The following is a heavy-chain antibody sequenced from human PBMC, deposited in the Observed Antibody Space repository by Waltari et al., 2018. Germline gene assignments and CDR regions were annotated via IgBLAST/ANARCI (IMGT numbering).Heavy chain of an antibody. D-gene: IGHD3-10*01. CDR2: TIPILGTA. CDR3: ARGGQGGFAGWFDP. CDR1: GGTFSSYA. V-gene: IGHV1-69*12. Sequence: QVQLVQSGAEVKKPGSSVKVSCKASGGTFSSYAISWVRQAPGQGLEWMGGTIPILGTATYAQKFEDRVQITADESTSTAYMGLSSRRSEDGAVYYCARGGQGGFAGWFDPWGQGTLVTVSS. J-gene: IGHJ5*02.